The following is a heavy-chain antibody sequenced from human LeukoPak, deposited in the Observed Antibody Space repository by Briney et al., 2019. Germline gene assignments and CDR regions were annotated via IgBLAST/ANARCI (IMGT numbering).Heavy chain of an antibody. D-gene: IGHD5-12*01. Sequence: SETLSLTCAVYGGSFSGYYWSWIRQPPGKGLEWIGEINHSGSTNYNPSLKSRVTISVDTSKNQFSLKLSSVAAADTAVYYCARRSRGAWWLRSPADYYYMDVWGKGTTVTVSS. V-gene: IGHV4-34*01. CDR2: INHSGST. CDR1: GGSFSGYY. J-gene: IGHJ6*03. CDR3: ARRSRGAWWLRSPADYYYMDV.